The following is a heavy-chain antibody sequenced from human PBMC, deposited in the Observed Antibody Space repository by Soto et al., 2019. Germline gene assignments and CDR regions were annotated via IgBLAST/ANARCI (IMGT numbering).Heavy chain of an antibody. Sequence: GGSLRLSCAASGFTFNTYSMNWVRQAPGQGLEWISYISRSSSTIYYADSVKGRFTISRDDAKNSLFLQMDSLRPEDTAVYYCAKVPYSSSSINWFDPWGQGTLVTVSS. V-gene: IGHV3-48*01. D-gene: IGHD6-6*01. CDR3: AKVPYSSSSINWFDP. J-gene: IGHJ5*02. CDR2: ISRSSSTI. CDR1: GFTFNTYS.